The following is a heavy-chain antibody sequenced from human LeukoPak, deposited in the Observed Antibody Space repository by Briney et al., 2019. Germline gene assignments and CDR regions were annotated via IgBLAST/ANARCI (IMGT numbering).Heavy chain of an antibody. D-gene: IGHD6-19*01. V-gene: IGHV4-4*07. J-gene: IGHJ4*02. CDR2: IYSNGIT. Sequence: SETLSLTCTVSGDPITSSYWSWIRQPAGKELEWIGRIYSNGITNYNPSLKSRVTMSVDTPKNQFSLNLRSVTAADTAVYYCARGGSGWFYFDYWGQGTLVTVSS. CDR1: GDPITSSY. CDR3: ARGGSGWFYFDY.